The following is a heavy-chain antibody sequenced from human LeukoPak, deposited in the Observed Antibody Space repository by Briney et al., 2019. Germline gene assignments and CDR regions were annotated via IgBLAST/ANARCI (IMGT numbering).Heavy chain of an antibody. J-gene: IGHJ1*01. V-gene: IGHV4-59*01. Sequence: SETLSLTCTVSGGSISSYYWSWIRQPPGKGLEWIGYIYYSGSTNYNPSLKSRVTISVDTSKNQFSLKLSSVTAADTAVYYCARGGSGWYDGEYFQHWGQGTLVTVSS. CDR1: GGSISSYY. CDR2: IYYSGST. D-gene: IGHD6-19*01. CDR3: ARGGSGWYDGEYFQH.